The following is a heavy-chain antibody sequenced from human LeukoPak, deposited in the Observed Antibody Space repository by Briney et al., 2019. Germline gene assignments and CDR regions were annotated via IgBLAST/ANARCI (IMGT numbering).Heavy chain of an antibody. J-gene: IGHJ5*02. Sequence: GGSLRLSCAASGFTVSSNIMTWVRQAPEKGLEWVSVIYSGGSTYYADSVKGRFTISRDNSKNTLYLQMNSLRAEDTAVYYCARERGFGFDPWGQGTLVTVSS. CDR2: IYSGGST. D-gene: IGHD3-10*01. CDR1: GFTVSSNI. CDR3: ARERGFGFDP. V-gene: IGHV3-66*01.